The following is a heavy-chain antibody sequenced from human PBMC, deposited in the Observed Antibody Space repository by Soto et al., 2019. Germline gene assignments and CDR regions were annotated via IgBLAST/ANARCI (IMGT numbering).Heavy chain of an antibody. CDR1: GGTFSSYA. CDR3: ARDHLDIVPGYHDY. D-gene: IGHD3-9*01. J-gene: IGHJ4*02. CDR2: IIPIFGTA. Sequence: QVQLVQSGAEVKKPGSSVKVSCKASGGTFSSYAISWVRQAPGQGLEWMGGIIPIFGTANYAQKFQGRVRINADESPSTAYMELRSLRSEGTAVYYCARDHLDIVPGYHDYGGQGTLVTVSS. V-gene: IGHV1-69*12.